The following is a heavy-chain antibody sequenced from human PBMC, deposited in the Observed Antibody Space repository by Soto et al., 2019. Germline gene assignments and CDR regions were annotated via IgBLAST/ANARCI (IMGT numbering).Heavy chain of an antibody. CDR1: GGSISRYD. CDR2: IYYSGST. Sequence: SETLCLTCTGSGGSISRYDWSWSRQPPGKELEWIGYIYYSGSTNYNPSLKRRVTISVDTSKNQFSLKLSSVTAADTAVYYCARRNSTTVSTFYYYYYLAVRAKGTTVTVSS. D-gene: IGHD4-17*01. V-gene: IGHV4-59*08. J-gene: IGHJ6*03. CDR3: ARRNSTTVSTFYYYYYLAV.